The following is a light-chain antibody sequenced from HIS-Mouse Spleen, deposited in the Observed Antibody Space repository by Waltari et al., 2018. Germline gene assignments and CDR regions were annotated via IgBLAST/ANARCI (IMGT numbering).Light chain of an antibody. Sequence: QSVLTQPPSASGTPGQRVTISCSVSSSTSGSTYVNWYQQLPGTAPKLLIYRNNQRPSGVPYRFSGSKSGTSASLAISGLRSEDEADYYCAAWDDSLSGPVFGGGTKLTVL. CDR2: RNN. J-gene: IGLJ3*02. CDR1: SSTSGSTY. CDR3: AAWDDSLSGPV. V-gene: IGLV1-47*01.